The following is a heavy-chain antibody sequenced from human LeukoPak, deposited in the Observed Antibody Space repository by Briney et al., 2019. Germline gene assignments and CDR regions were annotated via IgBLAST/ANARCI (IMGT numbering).Heavy chain of an antibody. Sequence: SETLSLTCTVSGGSISSYYWSWIRQPPGKGLEWIGEINHSGSTNYNPSLKSRVTISVDTSKNQFSLKLSSVTAADTAVYYCARAPHVYVDIVATIYSDYYYYMDVWGKGTTVTVSS. CDR1: GGSISSYY. CDR3: ARAPHVYVDIVATIYSDYYYYMDV. D-gene: IGHD5-12*01. J-gene: IGHJ6*03. V-gene: IGHV4-34*01. CDR2: INHSGST.